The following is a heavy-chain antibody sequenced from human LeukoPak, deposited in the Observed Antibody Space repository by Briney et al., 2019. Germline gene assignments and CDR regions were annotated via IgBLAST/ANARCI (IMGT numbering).Heavy chain of an antibody. V-gene: IGHV4-59*08. CDR1: GGSISSYY. J-gene: IGHJ4*02. CDR3: ARTPIAAAGPFDY. Sequence: SETLSLTCTVSGGSISSYYWSWIRQPPGKGLEWIGYIYYSGSTNYNPSLKSRVTISVDTSKNQFSLKLSSVTAADTAVYYCARTPIAAAGPFDYWGQGTLVTVSS. D-gene: IGHD6-13*01. CDR2: IYYSGST.